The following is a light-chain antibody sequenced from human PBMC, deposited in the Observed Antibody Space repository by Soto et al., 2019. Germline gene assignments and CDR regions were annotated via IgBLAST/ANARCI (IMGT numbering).Light chain of an antibody. CDR1: SSNIGSNT. CDR2: SNN. V-gene: IGLV1-44*01. CDR3: ESWYDILNGWV. Sequence: QSVLTQTPSASGTPGQRVTISCSGSSSNIGSNTVNWYQQIPGTAPKLLIYSNNQRPSGVPDRFSCAKSGTSASLAISGRQSEYEADYYGESWYDILNGWVFGGGTKLTVL. J-gene: IGLJ3*02.